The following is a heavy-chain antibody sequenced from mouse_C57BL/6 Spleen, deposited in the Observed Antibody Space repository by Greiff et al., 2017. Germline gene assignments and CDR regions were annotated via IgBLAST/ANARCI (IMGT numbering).Heavy chain of an antibody. CDR3: ARRDARDY. CDR2: IYPSDSET. Sequence: QVQLQQPGAELVRPGSSVKLSCKASGYTFTSYWLDWVKQRPGQGLEWIGNIYPSDSETHYTQKFKDKATLTVDKSSSTAYMQLSSLTSEDSAVYYCARRDARDYWGQGTSVTVSS. J-gene: IGHJ4*01. CDR1: GYTFTSYW. V-gene: IGHV1-61*01.